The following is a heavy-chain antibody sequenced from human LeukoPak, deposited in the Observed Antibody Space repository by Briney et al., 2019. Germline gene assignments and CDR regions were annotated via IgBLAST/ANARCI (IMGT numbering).Heavy chain of an antibody. D-gene: IGHD2-2*01. CDR2: INHSRST. Sequence: SETLSLICAVYGGSFSGYYWSWIRQPPGKGLEWLGEINHSRSTNYHPSLKSRLTISVDTSKNQFSLKLSSVTAADTAVYYCARGARGYCSSTSCERFDYWGEGALVSVSS. CDR1: GGSFSGYY. CDR3: ARGARGYCSSTSCERFDY. J-gene: IGHJ4*02. V-gene: IGHV4-34*01.